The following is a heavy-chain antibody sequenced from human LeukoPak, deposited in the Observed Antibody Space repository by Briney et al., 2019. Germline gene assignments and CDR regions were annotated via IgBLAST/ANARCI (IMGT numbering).Heavy chain of an antibody. Sequence: ASVKVSCKASGYTFTSYGISWVRQAPGQGLEWMGWISAYNGNTNYAQKLQGRVTMTTDTSTSTAYMELGSLRSDDTAVYYCARVPTSSYGTYYYYYYMDVGGKGTTVTVSS. CDR2: ISAYNGNT. CDR3: ARVPTSSYGTYYYYYYMDV. V-gene: IGHV1-18*01. J-gene: IGHJ6*03. D-gene: IGHD5-18*01. CDR1: GYTFTSYG.